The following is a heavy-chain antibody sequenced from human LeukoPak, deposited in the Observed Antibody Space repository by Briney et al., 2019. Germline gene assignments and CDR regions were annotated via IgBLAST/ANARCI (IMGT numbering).Heavy chain of an antibody. Sequence: GGSLRLSCAASGFTFSSYSMTRVRQAPGKGLEWVSYISSSSSTIYYADSVKGRFTISRDNAKNSLYLQMNSLRAEGTAVYYCARDIVLLDYWGQGTLVTVSS. J-gene: IGHJ4*02. CDR1: GFTFSSYS. CDR2: ISSSSSTI. CDR3: ARDIVLLDY. D-gene: IGHD3-10*01. V-gene: IGHV3-48*01.